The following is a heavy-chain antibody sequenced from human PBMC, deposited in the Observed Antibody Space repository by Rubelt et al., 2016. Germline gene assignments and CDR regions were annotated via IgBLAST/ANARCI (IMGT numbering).Heavy chain of an antibody. J-gene: IGHJ4*02. CDR3: AREYSSSWTFDY. D-gene: IGHD6-13*01. Sequence: QVQLVQSGAEVKKPGASVKLSCKASGYTFTSYYIHWVRQAPGPGLEWMGILNSSGGRPTHAQKSLGRVTITRDTSRSTGNMGLWGLRSDDTAVYYCAREYSSSWTFDYWGQGTLVTVAS. V-gene: IGHV1-46*01. CDR1: GYTFTSYY. CDR2: LNSSGGRP.